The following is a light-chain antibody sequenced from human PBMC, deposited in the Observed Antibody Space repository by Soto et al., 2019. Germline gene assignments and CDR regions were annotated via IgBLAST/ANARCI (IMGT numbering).Light chain of an antibody. CDR2: DAS. Sequence: IQLTQSPSSLSASVGDRVTITCRASQGISSYLGWYQQKPGKAPNLLIYDASTLHSGVPSRFSGGGSGTDFTLTISSLQPEDFETYYCQQVNVYPSTLGGGTQVDIK. CDR3: QQVNVYPST. CDR1: QGISSY. V-gene: IGKV1-9*01. J-gene: IGKJ4*01.